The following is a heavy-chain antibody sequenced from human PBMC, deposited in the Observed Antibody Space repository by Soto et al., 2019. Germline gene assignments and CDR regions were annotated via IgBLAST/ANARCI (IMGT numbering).Heavy chain of an antibody. J-gene: IGHJ4*02. Sequence: QVQLQESGPGLVKPSQTLSLTCTVSGGSISSGGYYWSWIRQHPGKGLEWIGYIYYSGSTYYNPSLKVRVTISVNTSKNQFSLKLSPVTAADTAVYYCASEGGIVGATAADYWGQGTLVTVSS. CDR1: GGSISSGGYY. CDR3: ASEGGIVGATAADY. V-gene: IGHV4-31*03. D-gene: IGHD1-26*01. CDR2: IYYSGST.